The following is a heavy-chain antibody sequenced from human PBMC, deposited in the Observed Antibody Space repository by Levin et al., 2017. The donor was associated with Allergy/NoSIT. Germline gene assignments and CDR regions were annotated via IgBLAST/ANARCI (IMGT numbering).Heavy chain of an antibody. CDR1: GFTVGSNY. V-gene: IGHV3-53*01. CDR2: IYSGGGT. CDR3: ARLNNYFYDNCSNFDY. Sequence: GGSLRLSCAASGFTVGSNYMSWVRQAPGMGLDWVSVIYSGGGTYYVDSVKGRFTISRDDSTNTLYLQMSSLRAADTAVYYCARLNNYFYDNCSNFDYWGQGTLVTVSS. J-gene: IGHJ4*02. D-gene: IGHD2/OR15-2a*01.